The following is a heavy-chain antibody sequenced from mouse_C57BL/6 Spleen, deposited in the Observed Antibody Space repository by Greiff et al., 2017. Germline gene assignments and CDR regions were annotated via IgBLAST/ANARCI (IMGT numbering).Heavy chain of an antibody. CDR3: ARYYCSSYDYYAMDY. J-gene: IGHJ4*01. CDR1: GYTFTSYW. CDR2: IDPSDSYT. Sequence: QVQLQQPGAELVMPGASVKLSCKASGYTFTSYWMHWVKQRPGQGLEWIGEIDPSDSYTNYNQKFKGKSTLTVDKSSSTAYMQLSSLTSEDSAVYYCARYYCSSYDYYAMDYWGQGTSVTVSS. V-gene: IGHV1-69*01. D-gene: IGHD1-1*01.